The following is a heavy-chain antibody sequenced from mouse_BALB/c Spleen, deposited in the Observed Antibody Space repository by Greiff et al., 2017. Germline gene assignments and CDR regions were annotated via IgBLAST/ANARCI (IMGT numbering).Heavy chain of an antibody. D-gene: IGHD2-1*01. J-gene: IGHJ2*01. Sequence: QGTLKESGPGILQPSQTLSLTCSFSGFSLSTSGMGVSWIRQPSGKGLEWLAHIYWDDDKRYNPSLKSRLTISKDTSSNQVFLKITSVDTADTATYYCARTYGNYFDYWGQGTTLTVSS. CDR1: GFSLSTSGMG. CDR2: IYWDDDK. V-gene: IGHV8-12*01. CDR3: ARTYGNYFDY.